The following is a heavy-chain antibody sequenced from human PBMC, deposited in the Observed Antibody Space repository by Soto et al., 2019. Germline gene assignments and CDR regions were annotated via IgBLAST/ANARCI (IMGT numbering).Heavy chain of an antibody. CDR2: ISGSGGST. CDR1: GFTFSSYA. CDR3: AKDEVNPHQNYFDY. D-gene: IGHD4-4*01. J-gene: IGHJ4*02. Sequence: GGSLRLSCAASGFTFSSYAMSWVRQAPGKGLEWVSAISGSGGSTYYADSVKGRFTISSDNSKNTLYLQMNSLRAEDTAVYYCAKDEVNPHQNYFDYWGQGTLVTVSS. V-gene: IGHV3-23*01.